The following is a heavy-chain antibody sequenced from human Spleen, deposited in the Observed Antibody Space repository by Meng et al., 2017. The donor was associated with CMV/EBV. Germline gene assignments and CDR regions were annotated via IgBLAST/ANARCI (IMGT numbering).Heavy chain of an antibody. Sequence: SETLSLTCTVSGDSISSSGNYWGWIRQPPGKGLEWIGSIYYSGSTFYNPSLKSRVTISVDTSKNQFSLKLSSVTAADTAVYYCASDDFWGGMDVWGQGTTVTVSS. CDR2: IYYSGST. J-gene: IGHJ6*02. CDR3: ASDDFWGGMDV. CDR1: GDSISSSGNY. V-gene: IGHV4-39*07. D-gene: IGHD3-3*01.